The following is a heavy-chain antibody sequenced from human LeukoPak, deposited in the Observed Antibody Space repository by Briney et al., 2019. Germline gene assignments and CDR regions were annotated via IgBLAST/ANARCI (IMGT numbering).Heavy chain of an antibody. V-gene: IGHV3-23*01. J-gene: IGHJ4*02. Sequence: GGSLRLSCAASGFTFSSYAMHWVRQAPGKGLEWVSIITGTGGRYYGDSVKGRFILSRDNSKNTVYMQMSSLRAEDTATYYCAKDYCRDGNCPFPFLDSWGQGTLVTVSS. CDR2: ITGTGGR. D-gene: IGHD2-15*01. CDR1: GFTFSSYA. CDR3: AKDYCRDGNCPFPFLDS.